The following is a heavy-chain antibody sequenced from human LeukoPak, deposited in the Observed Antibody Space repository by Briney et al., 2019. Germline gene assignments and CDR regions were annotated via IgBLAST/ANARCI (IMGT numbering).Heavy chain of an antibody. CDR1: GGSISSSNSY. CDR3: ARHIQGANVCDY. CDR2: LSYSGST. Sequence: SETLSLTCTVSGGSISSSNSYWGCIRQPPGRGLEWIGTLSYSGSTYYNPSLKSRITISVDTSKSQFSLRLSSVTAADTALYYCARHIQGANVCDYWGQGTLVTVPS. J-gene: IGHJ4*02. V-gene: IGHV4-39*01. D-gene: IGHD2-21*01.